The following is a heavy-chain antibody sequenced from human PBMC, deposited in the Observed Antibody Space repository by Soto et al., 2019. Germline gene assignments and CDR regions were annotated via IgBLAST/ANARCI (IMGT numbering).Heavy chain of an antibody. V-gene: IGHV3-23*01. CDR2: ISGSGGST. J-gene: IGHJ5*02. Sequence: GGSLRLSCAASGFTFSSYAMSWVRRAPGKGLEWVSAISGSGGSTYYADSVKGRFTISRDNSKNTLYLQMNSLRAEDTAVYYCAKETRLRFLDLYNWFDPWGQGTLVTVSS. D-gene: IGHD3-3*01. CDR1: GFTFSSYA. CDR3: AKETRLRFLDLYNWFDP.